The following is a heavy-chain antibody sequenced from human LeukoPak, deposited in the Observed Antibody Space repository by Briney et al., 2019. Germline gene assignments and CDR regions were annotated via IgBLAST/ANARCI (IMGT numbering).Heavy chain of an antibody. Sequence: GGSLRLSCAASGFTFDDYAMHWVRQAPGKGLEWVSGISWNSGSIGYADSVKGRFTISRDNAKNSLHLQINSLRAEDTALYYCAKDIFTGIAAAGAIDYWGQGTLVTVSS. D-gene: IGHD6-13*01. J-gene: IGHJ4*02. CDR1: GFTFDDYA. CDR3: AKDIFTGIAAAGAIDY. V-gene: IGHV3-9*01. CDR2: ISWNSGSI.